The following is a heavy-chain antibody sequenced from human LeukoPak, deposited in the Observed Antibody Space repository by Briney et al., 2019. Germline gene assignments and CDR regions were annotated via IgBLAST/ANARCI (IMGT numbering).Heavy chain of an antibody. Sequence: ASVKVSCKASGGTFSSYAISWVRQAPGQGLEWMGRIIPILGIANYAQKFQGRVTITADKSTSTAYMELSSLRSEDTAVYYCARGSAYSSSWYDHAFDIWGQGTMVTVSS. D-gene: IGHD6-13*01. J-gene: IGHJ3*02. CDR3: ARGSAYSSSWYDHAFDI. V-gene: IGHV1-69*04. CDR1: GGTFSSYA. CDR2: IIPILGIA.